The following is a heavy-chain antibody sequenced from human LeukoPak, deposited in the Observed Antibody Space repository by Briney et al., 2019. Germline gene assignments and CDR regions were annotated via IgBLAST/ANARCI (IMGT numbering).Heavy chain of an antibody. CDR2: ISGNNDNP. CDR3: ARDGTSTDDY. D-gene: IGHD2-2*01. V-gene: IGHV1-18*01. CDR1: AYTFSNFG. Sequence: ASVRVSCKTSAYTFSNFGINWVRQAPGQGLEWMGWISGNNDNPNYGQKFQGRFTATTDSSTSTAYMELGSQRFDDTAVYYCARDGTSTDDYWGQGILVTVSS. J-gene: IGHJ4*02.